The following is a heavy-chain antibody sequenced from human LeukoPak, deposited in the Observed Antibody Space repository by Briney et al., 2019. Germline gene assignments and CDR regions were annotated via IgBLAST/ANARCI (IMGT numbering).Heavy chain of an antibody. Sequence: GGSLRLSCAASGFTFSSYSMNWVRQAPGKGLEWVSSISSSSSYIYYADSVKGRFTISRDNAKNSLYLQMNSLRAEDTAVYYCARSSSGYDSSGGYWGQGTLVTVSS. CDR3: ARSSSGYDSSGGY. V-gene: IGHV3-21*01. D-gene: IGHD3-22*01. CDR1: GFTFSSYS. J-gene: IGHJ4*02. CDR2: ISSSSSYI.